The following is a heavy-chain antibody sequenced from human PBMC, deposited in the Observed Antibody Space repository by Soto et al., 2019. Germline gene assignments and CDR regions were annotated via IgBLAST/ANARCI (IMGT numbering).Heavy chain of an antibody. V-gene: IGHV4-39*02. D-gene: IGHD6-6*01. CDR1: GGSISSSSYY. J-gene: IGHJ4*02. Sequence: TLSLTCTVSGGSISSSSYYWGWIRQPPGKGLEWIGSIYYSGSTYYNPSLKSRVTISVDTSKNQFSLKLSSVTAADTAVYYCAREGTSIAARSFDYWGQGTLVTVSS. CDR2: IYYSGST. CDR3: AREGTSIAARSFDY.